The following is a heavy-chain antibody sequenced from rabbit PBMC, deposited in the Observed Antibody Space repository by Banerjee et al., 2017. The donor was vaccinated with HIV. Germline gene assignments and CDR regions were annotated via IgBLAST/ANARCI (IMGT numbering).Heavy chain of an antibody. V-gene: IGHV1S45*01. CDR1: GIDFSSYYY. J-gene: IGHJ4*01. D-gene: IGHD1-1*01. CDR2: IYTGSSST. CDR3: ARERSDSNWFLDL. Sequence: QQQLEESGGGLVKPGGTLTLTCKASGIDFSSYYYMCWVRQAPGKGLEWIGCIYTGSSSTYYASWVNGRFTISKASSTTVTLQMTSLTAADTATYFCARERSDSNWFLDLWGPGTLVTVS.